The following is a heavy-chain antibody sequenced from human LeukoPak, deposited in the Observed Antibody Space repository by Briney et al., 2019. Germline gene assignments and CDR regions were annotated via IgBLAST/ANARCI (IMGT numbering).Heavy chain of an antibody. V-gene: IGHV1-69*05. CDR1: GGTFSSYA. J-gene: IGHJ4*02. D-gene: IGHD6-19*01. Sequence: SVKVSSKASGGTFSSYAISWVRQAPGQGLEWMGRIIPIFGTANYAQKFQGRVTITTDESTSTAYMELSSLRSEDTAVYYCAGISSGRDYYFDYWGQGTLVTVSS. CDR2: IIPIFGTA. CDR3: AGISSGRDYYFDY.